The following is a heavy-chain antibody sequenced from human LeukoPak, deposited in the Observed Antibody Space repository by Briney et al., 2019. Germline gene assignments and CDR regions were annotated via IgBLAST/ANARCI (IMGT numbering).Heavy chain of an antibody. J-gene: IGHJ6*03. CDR2: INSDGSST. Sequence: PGGPLRLSCAASGFTFSSYWMHWVRQAPGKGLVWVSRINSDGSSTSYADSVKGRFTISRDNAKNTLYLQMNSLRAEDTAVYYCARVHGDYPYYYYYMDVWGKGTTVTVSS. CDR1: GFTFSSYW. CDR3: ARVHGDYPYYYYYMDV. D-gene: IGHD4-17*01. V-gene: IGHV3-74*01.